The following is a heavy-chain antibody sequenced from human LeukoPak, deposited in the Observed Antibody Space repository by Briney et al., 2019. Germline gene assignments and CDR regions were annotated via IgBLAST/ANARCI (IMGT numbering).Heavy chain of an antibody. V-gene: IGHV4-61*02. D-gene: IGHD2-21*01. CDR3: ARDRYGGADY. CDR1: GDSISSGSYY. CDR2: IYTSGST. J-gene: IGHJ4*02. Sequence: SQTLSLTCTVSGDSISSGSYYWRWIRQPAGKGLEWIGRIYTSGSTNYNPSLKSRFTISVDTAKNQFSLKLSSVTAADTAVYYCARDRYGGADYWGQGTLVTVSS.